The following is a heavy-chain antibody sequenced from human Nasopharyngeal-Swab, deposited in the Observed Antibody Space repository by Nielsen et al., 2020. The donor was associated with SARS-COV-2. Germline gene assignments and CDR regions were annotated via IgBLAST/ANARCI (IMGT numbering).Heavy chain of an antibody. Sequence: ASVKVSCKASGYTFTSYGISWVRQAPGQGLEWMGWISAYNGNTNYAQKLQGRVTMTTDTSTSTAYMELRSLRSDDTAVYYCARGRNYYDRSGGGNYWGQGTLVTVSS. CDR1: GYTFTSYG. CDR3: ARGRNYYDRSGGGNY. CDR2: ISAYNGNT. V-gene: IGHV1-18*01. J-gene: IGHJ4*02. D-gene: IGHD3-22*01.